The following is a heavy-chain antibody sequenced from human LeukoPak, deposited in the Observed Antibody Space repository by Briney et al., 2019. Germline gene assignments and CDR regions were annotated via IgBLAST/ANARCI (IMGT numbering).Heavy chain of an antibody. CDR2: ISYDGSNK. J-gene: IGHJ4*02. Sequence: GGSLRLSCAASGFTFSSYGMHWVRQAPGKGLERVAVISYDGSNKYYADSVKGRFTISRDNSKNTLYLQMNSLRAEDTAVYYCAKLVSRGAASDYWGQGTLVTVSS. CDR3: AKLVSRGAASDY. D-gene: IGHD2/OR15-2a*01. V-gene: IGHV3-30*18. CDR1: GFTFSSYG.